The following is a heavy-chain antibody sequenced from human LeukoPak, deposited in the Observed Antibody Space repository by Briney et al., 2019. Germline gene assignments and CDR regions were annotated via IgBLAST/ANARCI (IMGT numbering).Heavy chain of an antibody. CDR1: GFTFSSYP. J-gene: IGHJ4*02. V-gene: IGHV3-23*01. CDR3: AKFDYGDATKRRTVDC. D-gene: IGHD4-17*01. Sequence: PGGSLRLSFPAPGFTFSSYPMSWIRQAPGKGLDWASVFGGSGATTYYADSVKGRFTISRDNSKNTLYLQMNSLRAEDTTIYYCAKFDYGDATKRRTVDCWGQGTLVTVSS. CDR2: FGGSGATT.